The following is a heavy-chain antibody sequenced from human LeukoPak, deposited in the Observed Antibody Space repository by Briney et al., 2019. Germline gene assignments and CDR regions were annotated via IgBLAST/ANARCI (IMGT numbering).Heavy chain of an antibody. V-gene: IGHV3-30*18. CDR1: GFTFTTFG. D-gene: IGHD1/OR15-1a*01. CDR3: AKINNNDDY. Sequence: PGRSLRLSCAASGFTFTTFGIRWVRQAPGKGLEWVAAISPHGDIEYYTDSVKGRFTISRDNSKNMICLQMNSLRGEDSAVYYCAKINNNDDYWGQGNLVTVSS. CDR2: ISPHGDIE. J-gene: IGHJ4*02.